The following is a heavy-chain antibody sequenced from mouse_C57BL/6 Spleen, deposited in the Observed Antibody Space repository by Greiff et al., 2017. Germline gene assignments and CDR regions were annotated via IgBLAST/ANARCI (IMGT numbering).Heavy chain of an antibody. D-gene: IGHD4-1*01. CDR1: GFTFSSYA. V-gene: IGHV5-4*01. CDR3: ARETGPWYFDV. J-gene: IGHJ1*03. CDR2: ISDGGSYT. Sequence: EVMLVESGGGLVKPGGSLKLSCAASGFTFSSYAMSWVRQTPEKRLEWVATISDGGSYTYYPDNVKGRFTISRDNAKNNLYLQMSHLKSEDTAMYYCARETGPWYFDVWGTGTTVTVSS.